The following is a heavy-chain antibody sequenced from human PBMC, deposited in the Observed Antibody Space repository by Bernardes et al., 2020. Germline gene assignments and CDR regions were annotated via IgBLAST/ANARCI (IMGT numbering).Heavy chain of an antibody. Sequence: ASVKVSCKASGYTFTSYDINWVRQATGQGLEWMGWMNPNSGNTGYAQKFQGRVTMTRNTSISTAYMELSSLRSEDTAVYYCARTLGPPKRITIFGVVTAAYYDYGMDVWGQGTTVTVSS. CDR1: GYTFTSYD. V-gene: IGHV1-8*01. CDR3: ARTLGPPKRITIFGVVTAAYYDYGMDV. D-gene: IGHD3-3*01. CDR2: MNPNSGNT. J-gene: IGHJ6*02.